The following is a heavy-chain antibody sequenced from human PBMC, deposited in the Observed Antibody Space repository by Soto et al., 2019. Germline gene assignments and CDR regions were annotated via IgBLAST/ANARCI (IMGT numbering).Heavy chain of an antibody. J-gene: IGHJ3*02. CDR3: ARTVDSSGWYTGDAFDI. CDR1: GYSFTSYW. CDR2: IDPSDSYT. Sequence: LGESLKISCKGSGYSFTSYWISWVRQMPGKGLEWMGRIDPSDSYTNYSPSFQGHVTISADKSISTAYLQWSSLKASDTAMYYCARTVDSSGWYTGDAFDIWGQGTMVTVSS. V-gene: IGHV5-10-1*01. D-gene: IGHD6-19*01.